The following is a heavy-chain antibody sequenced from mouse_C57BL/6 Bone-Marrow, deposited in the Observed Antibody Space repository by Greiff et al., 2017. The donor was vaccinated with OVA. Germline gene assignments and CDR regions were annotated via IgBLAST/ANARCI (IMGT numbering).Heavy chain of an antibody. CDR3: ARHGASYYGNYYAMDY. D-gene: IGHD2-1*01. CDR1: GFTFSSYG. J-gene: IGHJ4*01. V-gene: IGHV5-6*01. Sequence: EVQLVESGGDLVKPGGSLKLSCAASGFTFSSYGMSWVRQTPDKRLEWVATISSGGSYTYYPDSVKGRFTISRDNAKNTLYMQMSSLKSEDTAMYYCARHGASYYGNYYAMDYWGQGTSVTVSS. CDR2: ISSGGSYT.